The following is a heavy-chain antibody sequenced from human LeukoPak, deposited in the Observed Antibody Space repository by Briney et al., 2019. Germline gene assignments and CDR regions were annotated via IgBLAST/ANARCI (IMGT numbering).Heavy chain of an antibody. V-gene: IGHV4-31*03. Sequence: SETLSLTCTVSGGSISSGGYYWSWIRQHPGKGLEWIGYIYYSGCTYYNPSLKSRVTISVDTSKNQFSLKLSSVTAADTAVYYCARGDGYNLGRGWFDPWGQGTLVTVSS. D-gene: IGHD5-24*01. J-gene: IGHJ5*02. CDR1: GGSISSGGYY. CDR3: ARGDGYNLGRGWFDP. CDR2: IYYSGCT.